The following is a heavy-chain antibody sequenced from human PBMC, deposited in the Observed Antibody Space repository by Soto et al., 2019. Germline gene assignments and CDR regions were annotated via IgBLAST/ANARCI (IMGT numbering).Heavy chain of an antibody. D-gene: IGHD2-2*03. CDR2: FYPGDSTS. J-gene: IGHJ3*02. CDR1: GYSFISYW. V-gene: IGHV5-51*01. Sequence: GESLKISCKTSGYSFISYWVAWVRQKPGKGLEWMGTFYPGDSTSTYSPSCQGQVTISVDKSFSTAYLHLSSLKASDTAMYYCARIIGYCRNNDCSWTFDIWGQGTTVTVSS. CDR3: ARIIGYCRNNDCSWTFDI.